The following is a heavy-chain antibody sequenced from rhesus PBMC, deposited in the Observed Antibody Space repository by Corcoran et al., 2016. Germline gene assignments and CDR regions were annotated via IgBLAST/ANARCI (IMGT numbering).Heavy chain of an antibody. V-gene: IGHV1-138*01. J-gene: IGHJ5-1*01. Sequence: QVQLVQSGAEVKKPGSSVKVSCNASGYTFTDYYMHWVRQAPGQGLAWMGETNPTTEGTKYTHKFRGRSTLTRDTSTSTAYMELSSLRSGDAAVYYCVAGTKSRFDVWGPGVLVTVSS. D-gene: IGHD1-14*01. CDR3: VAGTKSRFDV. CDR2: TNPTTEGT. CDR1: GYTFTDYY.